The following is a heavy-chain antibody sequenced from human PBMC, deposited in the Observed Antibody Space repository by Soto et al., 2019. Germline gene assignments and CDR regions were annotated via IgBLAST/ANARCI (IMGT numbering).Heavy chain of an antibody. CDR3: AHTYYDFWGGYHFDY. V-gene: IGHV4-59*01. CDR2: IYYSGST. CDR1: GGSISSYY. J-gene: IGHJ4*02. Sequence: QVQLQESGPGLVKPSETLSLTCTVSGGSISSYYWSWIRQPRGKGLEWIGYIYYSGSTNYNPSLKSRVTISVDTSKNQFSLKLSSVTAADTAVYYCAHTYYDFWGGYHFDYWGQGTLVTVSS. D-gene: IGHD3-3*01.